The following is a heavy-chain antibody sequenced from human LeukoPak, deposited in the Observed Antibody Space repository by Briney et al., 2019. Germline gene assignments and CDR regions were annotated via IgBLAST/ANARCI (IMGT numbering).Heavy chain of an antibody. V-gene: IGHV3-53*01. D-gene: IGHD2-8*02. Sequence: GGSLRLSCAASGFTVSNNYMSWVRQVPGMGLEWVSVIYTSGSTYYADSVKGRFTISRDNSKNTLYLQMNNLRADDTAMYYCARDSTSTGPFDIWGQGTMVTVSS. CDR3: ARDSTSTGPFDI. CDR2: IYTSGST. J-gene: IGHJ3*02. CDR1: GFTVSNNY.